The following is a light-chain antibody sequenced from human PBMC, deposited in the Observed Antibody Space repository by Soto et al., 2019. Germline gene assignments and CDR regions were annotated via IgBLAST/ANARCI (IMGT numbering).Light chain of an antibody. CDR3: LQHNSYPLT. J-gene: IGKJ3*01. V-gene: IGKV1-17*01. CDR1: QGVRRS. CDR2: EIS. Sequence: DIQMTQSPSSLSASAGDRVTINCRASQGVRRSLDWYQQKPGKAPKRLIYEISSLQSGIPSRFSGSGSGTEFTLTISSLQPEDFATYHCLQHNSYPLTFGPGTKVDIK.